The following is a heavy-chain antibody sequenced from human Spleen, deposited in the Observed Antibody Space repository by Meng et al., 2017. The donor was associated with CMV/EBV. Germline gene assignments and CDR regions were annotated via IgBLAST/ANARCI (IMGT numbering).Heavy chain of an antibody. J-gene: IGHJ1*01. V-gene: IGHV3-11*04. D-gene: IGHD3-3*01. CDR1: GFTFSDYY. CDR3: ARETSRWSGYYYSG. CDR2: ITGSGTTI. Sequence: GESLKISCAASGFTFSDYYMSWIRQAPGKGLEWFSYITGSGTTIYYADSVKGRFTISRDNAKNSQYLQMNSLRAEDTAVYYCARETSRWSGYYYSGWGQGTLVTVSS.